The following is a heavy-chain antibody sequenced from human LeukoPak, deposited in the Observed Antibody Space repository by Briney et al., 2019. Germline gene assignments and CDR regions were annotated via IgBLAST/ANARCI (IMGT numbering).Heavy chain of an antibody. V-gene: IGHV4-34*01. CDR1: GGSFSGYY. J-gene: IGHJ4*02. Sequence: TSETLSLTCAVDGGSFSGYYWSWIRQPPGKGLEWIGEINHSGSTNYNPSLKSRVTISVDTSKNQFSLKLSSVTAADTAVYYCARAPQWELLGIDYWGQGTLVTVSS. CDR3: ARAPQWELLGIDY. CDR2: INHSGST. D-gene: IGHD1-26*01.